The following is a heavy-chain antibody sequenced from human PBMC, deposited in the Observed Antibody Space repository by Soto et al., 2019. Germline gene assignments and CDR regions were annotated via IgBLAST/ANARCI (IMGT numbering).Heavy chain of an antibody. Sequence: SETLSLTCTVSGGSISSSSYYWGWIRQPPGKGLEWIGSIYYSGSTYYNPSLKSRVTISVDTSKNQFSLKLSSVTAADTAVYYCARTRTTVTTYDAFDIWGQGTMVTVSS. D-gene: IGHD4-17*01. J-gene: IGHJ3*02. CDR1: GGSISSSSYY. CDR2: IYYSGST. V-gene: IGHV4-39*01. CDR3: ARTRTTVTTYDAFDI.